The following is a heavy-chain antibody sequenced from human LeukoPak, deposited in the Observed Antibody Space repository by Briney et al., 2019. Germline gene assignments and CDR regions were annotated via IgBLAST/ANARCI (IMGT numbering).Heavy chain of an antibody. V-gene: IGHV1-69*13. J-gene: IGHJ4*02. Sequence: ASVKVSCKASGYTFTSYYMHRVRRAPGQGLEWMGGIIPIFGTANYAQKFQGRVTITADESTSTAYMELSSLRSEDTAVYYCAKGGSSWSSTIHFDYWGQGTLVTVSS. CDR1: GYTFTSYY. CDR3: AKGGSSWSSTIHFDY. D-gene: IGHD6-13*01. CDR2: IIPIFGTA.